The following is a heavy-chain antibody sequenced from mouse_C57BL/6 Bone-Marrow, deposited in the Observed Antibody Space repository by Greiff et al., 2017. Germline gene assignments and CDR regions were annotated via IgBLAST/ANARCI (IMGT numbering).Heavy chain of an antibody. CDR3: ARAPVYYDGLY. J-gene: IGHJ2*01. V-gene: IGHV1-81*01. D-gene: IGHD1-1*01. CDR2: IYPSSGNT. CDR1: GYTFTSYC. Sequence: QVQLKESGAELARPGASVKLSCTASGYTFTSYCISWVKQRTGQGLEWIGEIYPSSGNTYYNEKFKGKATLTADKSSSTAYRELRSLTSEDSAVYFCARAPVYYDGLYWGQGTTLTVSS.